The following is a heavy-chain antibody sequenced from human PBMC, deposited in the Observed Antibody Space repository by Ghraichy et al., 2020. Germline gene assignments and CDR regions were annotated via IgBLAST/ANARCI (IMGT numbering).Heavy chain of an antibody. CDR2: IYYSGST. Sequence: SETLSLTCTVSGGSISSSSYYWGWIRQPPGKGLEWIGSIYYSGSTYYNPSLKSRVTISVDTSKNQFSLKLSSVTAADTAVYYCVRRATGTTRGADYWGQGTLVTVSS. CDR1: GGSISSSSYY. D-gene: IGHD1-1*01. V-gene: IGHV4-39*01. J-gene: IGHJ4*02. CDR3: VRRATGTTRGADY.